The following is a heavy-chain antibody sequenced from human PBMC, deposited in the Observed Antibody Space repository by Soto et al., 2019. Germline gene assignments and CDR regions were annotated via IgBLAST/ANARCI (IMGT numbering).Heavy chain of an antibody. J-gene: IGHJ6*02. Sequence: QVQLVESGGGVVQPGRSLRLSCAASGFTFSSYAMHWVRQAPGKGREWVAVISYDGSNKYYADSVKGRFTISRDNSKNPLYLHMNSLRAEDTAVYYCARDDYSSSWSYYYYGMDVWGQGTPVTGSS. D-gene: IGHD6-13*01. CDR3: ARDDYSSSWSYYYYGMDV. CDR2: ISYDGSNK. CDR1: GFTFSSYA. V-gene: IGHV3-30-3*01.